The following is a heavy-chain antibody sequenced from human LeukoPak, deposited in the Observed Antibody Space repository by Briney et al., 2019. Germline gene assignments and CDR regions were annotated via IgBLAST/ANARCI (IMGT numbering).Heavy chain of an antibody. V-gene: IGHV4-59*08. CDR1: GGSFSGYY. CDR3: ARMGIVGALDY. D-gene: IGHD1-26*01. CDR2: IYYSGST. J-gene: IGHJ4*02. Sequence: SETLSLTCAVYGGSFSGYYWSWVRQPPGEGLEWIGYIYYSGSTNYNPSLKSRVTISVDTSKNQFSLKLSSVTAADTAVYYCARMGIVGALDYWGQGTLVTVSS.